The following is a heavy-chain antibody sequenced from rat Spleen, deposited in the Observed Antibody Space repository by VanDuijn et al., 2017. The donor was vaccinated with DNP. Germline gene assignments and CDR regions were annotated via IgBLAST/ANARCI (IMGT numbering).Heavy chain of an antibody. CDR2: MGSDGDT. CDR1: GFSLTNYH. CDR3: ARETMREVITTSSDY. D-gene: IGHD1-12*02. Sequence: QVQLKESGPGLVQPSQTLSLTCTVSGFSLTNYHIHWIRQPPGKGLEWMGLMGSDGDTSYNSALKSRLSISRDTSKSQVFLKMNSLQSEDTATYYCARETMREVITTSSDYWGQGVMVTVSS. J-gene: IGHJ2*01. V-gene: IGHV2-32*01.